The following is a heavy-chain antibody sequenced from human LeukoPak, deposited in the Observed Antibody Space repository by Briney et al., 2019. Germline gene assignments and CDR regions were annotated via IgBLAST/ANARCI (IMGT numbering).Heavy chain of an antibody. CDR1: GFTFSSYS. V-gene: IGHV3-7*01. CDR2: IKQDGSEK. CDR3: AELGITMIGGV. J-gene: IGHJ6*04. D-gene: IGHD3-10*02. Sequence: EGSLRLSCTASGFTFSSYSMTWVRQAPGKGLEWVANIKQDGSEKYYVDSVKGRFTISRDNAKNSLYLQMNSLRAEDTAVYYCAELGITMIGGVWGKGTTVTISS.